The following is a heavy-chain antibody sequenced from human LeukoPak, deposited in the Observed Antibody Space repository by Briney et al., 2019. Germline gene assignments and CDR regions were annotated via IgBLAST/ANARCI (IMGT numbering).Heavy chain of an antibody. V-gene: IGHV3-21*01. Sequence: GGSLRLSCAASGFTFSSYSMNWVRQAPGKGLEWVSSISSSSSYIYYADSVKGRFTISRDNAKNSLYLQMNSLRAEDTAVYYCARHAIVVVPAAIGFWGQGTMVTVSS. CDR1: GFTFSSYS. D-gene: IGHD2-2*01. CDR2: ISSSSSYI. J-gene: IGHJ3*01. CDR3: ARHAIVVVPAAIGF.